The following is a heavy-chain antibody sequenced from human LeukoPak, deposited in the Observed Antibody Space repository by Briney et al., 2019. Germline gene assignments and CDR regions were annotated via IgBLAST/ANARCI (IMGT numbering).Heavy chain of an antibody. J-gene: IGHJ5*02. CDR2: IYYSGNT. Sequence: SQTLSLICTVSGGSISSGGYYWSWIRQHPGKGLEWIGYIYYSGNTYYNPSLKGRATMSVDTSKTQFSLKLSSVTAADTAVYYCARDGNPRGWFHPWGQGTLVTVSS. CDR1: GGSISSGGYY. D-gene: IGHD1-14*01. CDR3: ARDGNPRGWFHP. V-gene: IGHV4-31*03.